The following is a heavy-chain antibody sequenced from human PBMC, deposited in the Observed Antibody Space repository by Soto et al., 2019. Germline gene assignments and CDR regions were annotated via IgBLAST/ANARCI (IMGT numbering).Heavy chain of an antibody. CDR1: GFTFSSYS. J-gene: IGHJ5*02. CDR3: ARDVPGIAVAVWFDP. V-gene: IGHV3-21*01. Sequence: PGGSLRLSCAASGFTFSSYSMNWVRQAPGKGLEWVSSISSSSSYIYYADSVKGRFTISRDNAKNSLYLQMNSLRAEDTAVYYCARDVPGIAVAVWFDPWGQGNLVTVSS. CDR2: ISSSSSYI. D-gene: IGHD6-19*01.